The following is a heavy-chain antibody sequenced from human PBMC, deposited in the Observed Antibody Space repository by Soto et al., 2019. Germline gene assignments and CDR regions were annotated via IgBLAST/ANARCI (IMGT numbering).Heavy chain of an antibody. V-gene: IGHV3-23*01. D-gene: IGHD6-13*01. CDR3: AKAGQQLVPNLFDP. J-gene: IGHJ5*02. CDR2: ISGSDDST. Sequence: EVQLLESGGGLVQPGGSLRLSCAASGFTFSFYAMSWVRQAPGKGLEWVSGISGSDDSTYYADSVKGRFTISRDNSKNTLYLQMNSLRADDTAVYYCAKAGQQLVPNLFDPWGQGTLVTVSS. CDR1: GFTFSFYA.